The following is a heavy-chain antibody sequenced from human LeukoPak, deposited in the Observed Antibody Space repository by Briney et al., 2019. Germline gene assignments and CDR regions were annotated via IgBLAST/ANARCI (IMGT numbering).Heavy chain of an antibody. J-gene: IGHJ4*02. CDR2: IFNGGST. CDR3: ARGLFASGSYYNFFDY. CDR1: GFTVSSKY. V-gene: IGHV3-66*01. Sequence: PGGSLRLSCAASGFTVSSKYMSCVRQAPGKGLEWVSVIFNGGSTYYADSVKGRFTISTDNSKNMLYLQMNSLRAEDTAVYYCARGLFASGSYYNFFDYWAQGTLVTVSS. D-gene: IGHD3-10*01.